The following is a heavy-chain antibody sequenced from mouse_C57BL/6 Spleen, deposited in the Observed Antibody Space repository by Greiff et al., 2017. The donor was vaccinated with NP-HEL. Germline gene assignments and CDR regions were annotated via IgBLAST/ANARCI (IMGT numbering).Heavy chain of an antibody. CDR3: ARASKAMDY. J-gene: IGHJ4*01. V-gene: IGHV5-17*01. CDR1: GFTFSDYG. D-gene: IGHD6-1*01. CDR2: ISSGSSTI. Sequence: EVQLQESGGGLVKPGGSLKLSCAASGFTFSDYGMHWVRQAPEKGLEWVAYISSGSSTIYYADTVKGRFTISRDNAKNTLFLQMTSLRSEDTAMYYCARASKAMDYWGQGTSVTVSS.